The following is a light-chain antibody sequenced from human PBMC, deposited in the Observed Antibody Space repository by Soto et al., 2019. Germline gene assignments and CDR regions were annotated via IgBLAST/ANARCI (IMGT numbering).Light chain of an antibody. CDR2: EVS. Sequence: QSALTQPASVSGSPGQSITISCTGTSSDVGGYNYVSWYQQHPGKAPKLMSYEVSNRPSGVSNRFAGSKSGNTASLTISGTQAEEEADYYCSSYTSSSVVFGGGTKLTVL. V-gene: IGLV2-14*01. CDR1: SSDVGGYNY. CDR3: SSYTSSSVV. J-gene: IGLJ2*01.